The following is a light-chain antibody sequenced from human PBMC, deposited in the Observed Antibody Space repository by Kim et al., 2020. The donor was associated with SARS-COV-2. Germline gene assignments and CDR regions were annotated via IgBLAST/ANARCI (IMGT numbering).Light chain of an antibody. CDR3: QAWDSSTVV. CDR1: KLGDKY. CDR2: QDS. J-gene: IGLJ2*01. Sequence: VAPGQTASIPCSGDKLGDKYACWYQQKPGQSPVVVIHQDSKRPSGIPERFSGSNSGNTATLTISGTQAMDEADYYCQAWDSSTVVFGGGTQLTVL. V-gene: IGLV3-1*01.